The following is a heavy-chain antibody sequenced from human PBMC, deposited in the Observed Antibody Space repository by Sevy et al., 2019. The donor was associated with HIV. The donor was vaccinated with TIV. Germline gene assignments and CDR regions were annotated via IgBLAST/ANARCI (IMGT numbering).Heavy chain of an antibody. V-gene: IGHV1-69*13. J-gene: IGHJ6*02. Sequence: ASGKVSCKASGGTFSSYAISWVRQAPGQGLEWMGGIIPIFVTANYAQKFKGRVTITADESTSTAYMELSSLRSEDTAVYYCARARQGYCSGGSCYRSSRYYYYGMDVWGQGTTVTVSS. CDR1: GGTFSSYA. CDR3: ARARQGYCSGGSCYRSSRYYYYGMDV. D-gene: IGHD2-15*01. CDR2: IIPIFVTA.